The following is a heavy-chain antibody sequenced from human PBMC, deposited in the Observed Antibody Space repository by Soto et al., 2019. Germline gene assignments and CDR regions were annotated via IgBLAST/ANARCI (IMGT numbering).Heavy chain of an antibody. CDR3: AREHLGITIFGVVTGFDY. V-gene: IGHV3-11*01. Sequence: GGSLRLSCAASGFTFSDYYMSWIRQAPGKGLEWVSYISSSGSTIYYADSVKGRFTISRDNAKNSLYLQMNSLRAEDTAVYYCAREHLGITIFGVVTGFDYWGQGTLVTVSS. D-gene: IGHD3-3*01. CDR2: ISSSGSTI. CDR1: GFTFSDYY. J-gene: IGHJ4*02.